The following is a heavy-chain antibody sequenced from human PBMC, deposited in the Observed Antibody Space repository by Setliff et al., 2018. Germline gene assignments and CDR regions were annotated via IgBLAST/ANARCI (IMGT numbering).Heavy chain of an antibody. Sequence: SETLSLTCTVSGGSISTYYWSWIRQPPGKGLEFIGYVYYSGLTNYDPSLKSRVTMSVDASKNQLSLNLRSVTAADTAVYYCARAISGWGDYYYYYYMDVWGKGTTVTV. D-gene: IGHD6-19*01. CDR2: VYYSGLT. CDR1: GGSISTYY. V-gene: IGHV4-59*08. CDR3: ARAISGWGDYYYYYYMDV. J-gene: IGHJ6*03.